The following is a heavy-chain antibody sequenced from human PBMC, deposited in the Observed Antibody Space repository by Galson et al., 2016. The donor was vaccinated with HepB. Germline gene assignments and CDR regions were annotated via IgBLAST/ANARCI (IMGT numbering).Heavy chain of an antibody. J-gene: IGHJ4*02. CDR1: GGSISSSSYY. Sequence: TLSLTCTVSGGSISSSSYYWSWIRQPAGKGLEWIGRMSTSGITNYNPSLKSRVIISVDTSKNQFSLNLNSVTAADTAVYYCARDPPGIGNYFDYWGQGTLVSVSS. D-gene: IGHD1-26*01. V-gene: IGHV4-61*02. CDR3: ARDPPGIGNYFDY. CDR2: MSTSGIT.